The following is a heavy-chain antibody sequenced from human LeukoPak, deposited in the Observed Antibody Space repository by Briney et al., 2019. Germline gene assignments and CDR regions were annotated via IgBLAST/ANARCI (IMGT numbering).Heavy chain of an antibody. CDR1: GYSISSGYY. J-gene: IGHJ4*02. Sequence: PSETLSLTCTVSGYSISSGYYWGWIRQPPGKGLEWIGGIYNSGSTYYNPSLKSRVTISVDTSKNHFSLRLRSVTAADTAMYYCARGTLYRGWSYYLDFWGQGSQVTVSS. CDR3: ARGTLYRGWSYYLDF. D-gene: IGHD6-19*01. CDR2: IYNSGST. V-gene: IGHV4-38-2*02.